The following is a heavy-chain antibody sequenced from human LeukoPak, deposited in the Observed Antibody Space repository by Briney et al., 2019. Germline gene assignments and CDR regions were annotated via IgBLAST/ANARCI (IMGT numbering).Heavy chain of an antibody. CDR1: GGSISSYY. CDR3: ARSETYCSGGSCYAFDI. D-gene: IGHD2-15*01. J-gene: IGHJ3*02. CDR2: IYYSGST. Sequence: SETLSLTCTVSGGSISSYYWSWIRQPPGKGLEWIGYIYYSGSTNYNPSLKSRVTISVDTSENQFSLKLSSVTAADTAVYYCARSETYCSGGSCYAFDIWGQGTMVTVSS. V-gene: IGHV4-59*08.